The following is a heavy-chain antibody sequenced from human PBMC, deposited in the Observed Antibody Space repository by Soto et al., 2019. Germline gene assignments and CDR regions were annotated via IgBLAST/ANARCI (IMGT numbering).Heavy chain of an antibody. CDR2: ISTSGGGT. Sequence: PGGSLRLSCAASGFSFSSYAMSWVRQAPGKGLEWVSSISTSGGGTYYADSVKGRFTISRDISKSTLFLQMNSLRVEDTAIYYCAKVVVVATTAPLAPQFFAHWGQGTLVTVSS. D-gene: IGHD2-15*01. CDR1: GFSFSSYA. CDR3: AKVVVVATTAPLAPQFFAH. J-gene: IGHJ4*02. V-gene: IGHV3-23*01.